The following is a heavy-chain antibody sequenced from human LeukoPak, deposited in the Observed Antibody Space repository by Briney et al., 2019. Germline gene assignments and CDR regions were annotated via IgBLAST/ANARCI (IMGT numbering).Heavy chain of an antibody. Sequence: GASVTVSCKGSGYTFTGYYMHWVRQAPGQGLEWMGWSNPNSGGTNYAQKFQGRVTMTRDTSIRTAYMELGRLRADDTAVYYCARAVYSKRKDNWFDPWGQGTLVTVSS. CDR3: ARAVYSKRKDNWFDP. V-gene: IGHV1-2*02. CDR2: SNPNSGGT. D-gene: IGHD5-18*01. CDR1: GYTFTGYY. J-gene: IGHJ5*02.